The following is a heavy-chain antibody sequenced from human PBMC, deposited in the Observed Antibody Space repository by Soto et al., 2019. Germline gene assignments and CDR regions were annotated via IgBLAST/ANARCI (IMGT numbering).Heavy chain of an antibody. CDR3: ASDLESGWYFPGRTLVDY. J-gene: IGHJ4*02. V-gene: IGHV1-18*01. CDR2: ISAYNGNT. Sequence: ASVKVSCKASGYTFTSYGISWVRQAPGQGLEWMGWISAYNGNTNYAQKLQGRVTMTTDTSTSTAYVELRSLRSDDTAVYYCASDLESGWYFPGRTLVDYWGQGTLVTVS. CDR1: GYTFTSYG. D-gene: IGHD6-13*01.